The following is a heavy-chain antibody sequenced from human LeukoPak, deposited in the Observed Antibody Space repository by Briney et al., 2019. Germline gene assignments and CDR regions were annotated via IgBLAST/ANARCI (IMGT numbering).Heavy chain of an antibody. CDR2: INPNSGGT. V-gene: IGHV1-2*02. J-gene: IGHJ4*02. D-gene: IGHD6-19*01. CDR1: GYTFTGYY. Sequence: ASVKVSCKASGYTFTGYYMHWVRQAPGQGLEWMGWINPNSGGTNYAQKFQGRVTMTRDTSISTAYMELSRLRSDDTAVYYCARVPSTVAGSKLNDYWGQGTLVTASS. CDR3: ARVPSTVAGSKLNDY.